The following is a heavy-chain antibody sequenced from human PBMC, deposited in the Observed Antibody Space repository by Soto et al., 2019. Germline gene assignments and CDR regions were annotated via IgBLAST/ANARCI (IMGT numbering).Heavy chain of an antibody. J-gene: IGHJ3*02. D-gene: IGHD2-2*01. Sequence: QVQLVQSGAEVKKPGASVKVSCKASGYTFTSYAMHWVRQAPGQRLEWMGWINAGNGNTKSSQKFQGRVTITRDTSASTAYMELSSLRSEDTAVFYCASSYCSSTSCLDAFDIWGQGTMVTVSS. V-gene: IGHV1-3*01. CDR3: ASSYCSSTSCLDAFDI. CDR2: INAGNGNT. CDR1: GYTFTSYA.